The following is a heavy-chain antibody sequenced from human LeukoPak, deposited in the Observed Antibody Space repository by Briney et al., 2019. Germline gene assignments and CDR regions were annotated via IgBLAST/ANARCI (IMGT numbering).Heavy chain of an antibody. V-gene: IGHV3-48*03. CDR3: ARRYPAGFSYDS. D-gene: IGHD2-2*01. CDR1: GFTFSSYE. J-gene: IGHJ4*02. Sequence: GGSLRLSCAASGFTFSSYEMNWGRQAPGKGLEWVSYISSSGSSKNYADSVKGRFTISRDTAENSLYLQMNSLRAEDTATYHCARRYPAGFSYDSWGQGTLVTVSS. CDR2: ISSSGSSK.